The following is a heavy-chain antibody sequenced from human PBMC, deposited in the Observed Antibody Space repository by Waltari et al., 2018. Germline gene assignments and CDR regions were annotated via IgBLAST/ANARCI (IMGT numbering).Heavy chain of an antibody. J-gene: IGHJ5*02. D-gene: IGHD1-26*01. Sequence: QVQLVQSGAEVKKPGSSVTVSCKASVGTFSSYAISWVRQAHGQGLEWMGGIIPSFGTANYAQKFQGRVTITTDESTSTAYMELSSLRSEDTAVYYCARDYDGVVGATYNWFDPWGQGTLVTVSS. CDR3: ARDYDGVVGATYNWFDP. V-gene: IGHV1-69*05. CDR2: IIPSFGTA. CDR1: VGTFSSYA.